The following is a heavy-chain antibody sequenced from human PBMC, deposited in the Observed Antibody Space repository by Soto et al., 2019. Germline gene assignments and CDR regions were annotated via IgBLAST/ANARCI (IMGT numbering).Heavy chain of an antibody. CDR2: INPGSGAT. J-gene: IGHJ5*02. CDR1: GYKFTAYY. V-gene: IGHV1-2*02. D-gene: IGHD2-2*01. CDR3: ARLSKGSCSDTSCYSWLDT. Sequence: GSSVKVSCKASGYKFTAYYMHWVRQAPGQGLEWMGWINPGSGATSYAQTFQGRVTMTRDTSINTVYMEVTSLRPDDTAEYYWARLSKGSCSDTSCYSWLDTWGQGTLVTVSS.